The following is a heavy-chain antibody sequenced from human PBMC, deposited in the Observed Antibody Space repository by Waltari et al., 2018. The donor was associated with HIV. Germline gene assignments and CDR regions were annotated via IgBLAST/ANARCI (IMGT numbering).Heavy chain of an antibody. J-gene: IGHJ3*01. Sequence: EVQLVESGGGLVQPGGSLRLSCAASGFKFDDYAMYWVRQTPGKGLEWVSGISLNSDTRGYADSVKGRFTISRDNAKNSLSLQMNSLRAEDTALYYCAKVAMTAVTSYAIDVWGRGTMVTVSS. D-gene: IGHD4-17*01. CDR1: GFKFDDYA. CDR3: AKVAMTAVTSYAIDV. V-gene: IGHV3-9*01. CDR2: ISLNSDTR.